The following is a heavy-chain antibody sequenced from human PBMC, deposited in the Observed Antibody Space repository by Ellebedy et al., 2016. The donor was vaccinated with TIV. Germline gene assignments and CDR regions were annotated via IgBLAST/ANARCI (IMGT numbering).Heavy chain of an antibody. CDR3: ARGGQNYFDY. Sequence: ASVKVSXXATGYTFTTYGITWVRQAPGQGLEWTGWINPYNSNTNYAQKLQGRVTMTTDTSTSTAYMELRSLRSDDTALYYCARGGQNYFDYWGQGTLVTVSS. CDR1: GYTFTTYG. CDR2: INPYNSNT. V-gene: IGHV1-18*04. J-gene: IGHJ4*02.